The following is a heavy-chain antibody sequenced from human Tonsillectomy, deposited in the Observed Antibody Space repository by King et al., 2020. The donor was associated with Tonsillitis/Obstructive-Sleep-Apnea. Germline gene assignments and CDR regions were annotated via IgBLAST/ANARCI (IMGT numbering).Heavy chain of an antibody. CDR2: ISADNGNT. CDR1: GYTFSSFG. J-gene: IGHJ5*02. V-gene: IGHV1-18*01. Sequence: QLVQSGAEVKKPGASVKVSYKAFGYTFSSFGITWVRQAPGQGLEWMGWISADNGNTNYAQKVQGRVTMTTDTSTSTAYMELRSLRSDDTAVYYCARVRPIAVALNWFDPWGQGTLVTVSS. CDR3: ARVRPIAVALNWFDP. D-gene: IGHD6-19*01.